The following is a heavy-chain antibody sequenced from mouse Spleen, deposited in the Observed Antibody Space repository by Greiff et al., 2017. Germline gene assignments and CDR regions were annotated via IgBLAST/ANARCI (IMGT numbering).Heavy chain of an antibody. Sequence: VQLQQSGPELVKPGASVKISCKASGYTFTDYYMNWVKQSHGKSLEWIGDINPNNGGTSYNQKFKGKATLTVDKSSSTAYMELRSLTSEDSAVYYCARNYYGNYGFYYFDYWGQGTTLTVSS. D-gene: IGHD2-1*01. CDR2: INPNNGGT. CDR1: GYTFTDYY. J-gene: IGHJ2*01. V-gene: IGHV1-26*01. CDR3: ARNYYGNYGFYYFDY.